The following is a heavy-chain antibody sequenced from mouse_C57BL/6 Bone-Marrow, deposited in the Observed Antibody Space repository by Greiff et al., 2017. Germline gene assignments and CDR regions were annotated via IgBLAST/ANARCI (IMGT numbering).Heavy chain of an antibody. Sequence: DVQLVESGAELVRPGASVKLSCTASGFNIKDDYMHWVKQRPEQGLEWIGWIDPENGDTEYASKFQGKATITADTSSNTAYLQLSSRTSEDTAVYYCTTEAMDDWGKGTSVTVSS. CDR3: TTEAMDD. CDR2: IDPENGDT. J-gene: IGHJ4*01. V-gene: IGHV14-4*01. CDR1: GFNIKDDY.